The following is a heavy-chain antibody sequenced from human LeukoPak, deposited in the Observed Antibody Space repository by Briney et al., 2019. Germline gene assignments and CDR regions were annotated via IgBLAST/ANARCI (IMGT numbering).Heavy chain of an antibody. CDR1: GYTFTSYA. D-gene: IGHD6-19*01. CDR2: INAGNGNT. Sequence: ASVKVSCKASGYTFTSYAMHWVHQAPGQRLERMGWINAGNGNTKYSQKFQGRVTITRDTSASTAYMELSSLRSEDTAVYYCARDQVWSSGQKAAFDYWGQGTLVTVSS. V-gene: IGHV1-3*01. CDR3: ARDQVWSSGQKAAFDY. J-gene: IGHJ4*02.